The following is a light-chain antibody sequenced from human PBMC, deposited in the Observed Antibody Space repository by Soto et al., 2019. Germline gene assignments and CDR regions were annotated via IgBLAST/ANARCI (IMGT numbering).Light chain of an antibody. Sequence: DIQMTQSPSSLSASVGDRVTITFRTGQAISTYLNWYQHKPGTAPRLLVYGASRLQSGVPSRFSGSGSGTHFTLTISALQPDDFATYYCQQSHTTPTTFGQGTRMEIK. CDR2: GAS. V-gene: IGKV1-39*01. CDR3: QQSHTTPTT. CDR1: QAISTY. J-gene: IGKJ5*01.